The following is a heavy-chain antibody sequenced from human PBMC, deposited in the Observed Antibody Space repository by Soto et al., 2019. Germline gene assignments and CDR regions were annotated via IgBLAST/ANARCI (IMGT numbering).Heavy chain of an antibody. Sequence: SETLSLTCTASGGSISSSSYYWGWIRQPPGKGLEWIGSIYYSGSTYYNPSLKSRVTISVDTSKNQFSLKLSSVTAADTAVYYCARHWTSVLLWFGESEWFDPWGQGTLVTVSS. J-gene: IGHJ5*02. CDR3: ARHWTSVLLWFGESEWFDP. V-gene: IGHV4-39*01. CDR1: GGSISSSSYY. D-gene: IGHD3-10*01. CDR2: IYYSGST.